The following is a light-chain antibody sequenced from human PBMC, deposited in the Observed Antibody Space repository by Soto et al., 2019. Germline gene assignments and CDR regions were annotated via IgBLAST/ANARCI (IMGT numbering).Light chain of an antibody. CDR1: ESVSRN. V-gene: IGKV3-15*01. J-gene: IGKJ1*01. Sequence: EVVTTQSPATLSVSPGERATLSCRASESVSRNLAWYQQKPGQAPRLLIYDASTRATGIPDRFSGGGSGTEFTLTISSLQSEDFVVYYCQQYNSWPPITFGQGTKVDIK. CDR2: DAS. CDR3: QQYNSWPPIT.